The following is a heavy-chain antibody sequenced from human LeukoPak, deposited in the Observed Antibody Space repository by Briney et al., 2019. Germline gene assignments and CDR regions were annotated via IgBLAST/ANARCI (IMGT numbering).Heavy chain of an antibody. CDR2: LYYSGST. J-gene: IGHJ5*01. D-gene: IGHD6-13*01. V-gene: IGHV4-39*01. CDR1: GRSMSTSTYY. Sequence: SETLSLTCAVSGRSMSTSTYYWGWIRQPPGKGLEWIGNLYYSGSTDSVTTYYNPSLKSRIIISVDTSKNQFSLKLSSVTAADTAIYYCVIGSRLNWFDFWGPGTLGIVSS. CDR3: VIGSRLNWFDF.